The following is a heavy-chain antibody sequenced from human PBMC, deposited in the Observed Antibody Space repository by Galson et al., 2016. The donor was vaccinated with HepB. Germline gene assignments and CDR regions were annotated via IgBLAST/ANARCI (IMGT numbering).Heavy chain of an antibody. CDR3: ARDQRWLQFGKDAFDL. D-gene: IGHD5-24*01. CDR2: IQHGGTKQ. J-gene: IGHJ3*01. CDR1: GFTFSRYW. V-gene: IGHV3-7*03. Sequence: SLRLSCAASGFTFSRYWMNWVRQAPGKGLEWVANIQHGGTKQYYVDSVKGRFAISRDNAKNSLYLQMNSLRAEDTALYYCARDQRWLQFGKDAFDLWGQGTFVIVSS.